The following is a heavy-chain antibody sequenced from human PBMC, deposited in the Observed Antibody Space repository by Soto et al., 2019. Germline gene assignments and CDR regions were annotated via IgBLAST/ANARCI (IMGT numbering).Heavy chain of an antibody. CDR2: ISGSGAST. J-gene: IGHJ4*02. CDR1: GLTFTSYA. Sequence: EVQLLESGGGLVQPGRSLRLSCAASGLTFTSYAMSWVRQGPGKGLEWVSAISGSGASTYYADSVKGRFTISRDNSKNTLYLQMNSLRAEDTAVYYCAKGGLYGSGTYLSDYWGQGTLVTVSS. CDR3: AKGGLYGSGTYLSDY. D-gene: IGHD3-10*01. V-gene: IGHV3-23*01.